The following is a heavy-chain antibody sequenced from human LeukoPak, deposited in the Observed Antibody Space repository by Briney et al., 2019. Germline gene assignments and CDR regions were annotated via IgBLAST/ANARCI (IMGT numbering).Heavy chain of an antibody. CDR2: ISSSSSYI. CDR1: GFTFSSYS. D-gene: IGHD4-23*01. Sequence: GGSLRLSCAASGFTFSSYSMSWVRQAPGKGLEWVSSISSSSSYIYYADSVKGRFTISRDNAKNSPYLQMNSLRAEDTAVYYCARRGSTVVTNFDYWGQGTLVTVSS. V-gene: IGHV3-21*01. CDR3: ARRGSTVVTNFDY. J-gene: IGHJ4*02.